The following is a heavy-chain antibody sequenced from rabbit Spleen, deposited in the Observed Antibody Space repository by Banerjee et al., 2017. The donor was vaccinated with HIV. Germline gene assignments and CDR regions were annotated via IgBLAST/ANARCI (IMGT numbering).Heavy chain of an antibody. CDR3: ARDLTDVIGWNFGW. D-gene: IGHD1-1*01. CDR1: GFSFSSAY. Sequence: QSLEESGGDLVKPGASLTLTCTASGFSFSSAYMCWVRQAPGKGLEWIGYIYSTIDYTYYATWAKGRFTISKTSSTTVTLQMTTLTAADTATYFCARDLTDVIGWNFGWWGPGTLVTVS. V-gene: IGHV1S40*01. J-gene: IGHJ4*01. CDR2: IYSTIDYT.